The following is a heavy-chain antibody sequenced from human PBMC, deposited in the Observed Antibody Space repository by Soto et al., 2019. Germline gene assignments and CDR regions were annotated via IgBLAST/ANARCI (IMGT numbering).Heavy chain of an antibody. Sequence: GSLILSCAASGCTFSSYGMHWVRQAPGKGLEWVAVISYDGSNKYYADSVKGRFTISRDNSKNTLYLQMNSLRAEDTAVYYCAKDLYYYDSSGHLFDYWGQGTLVTVSS. CDR1: GCTFSSYG. J-gene: IGHJ4*02. CDR2: ISYDGSNK. D-gene: IGHD3-22*01. CDR3: AKDLYYYDSSGHLFDY. V-gene: IGHV3-30*18.